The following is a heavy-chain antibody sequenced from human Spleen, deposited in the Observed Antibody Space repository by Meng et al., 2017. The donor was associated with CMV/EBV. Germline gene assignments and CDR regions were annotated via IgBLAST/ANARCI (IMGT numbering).Heavy chain of an antibody. J-gene: IGHJ4*02. CDR2: TNSFGTST. CDR3: ARGPITIFGVAFDY. D-gene: IGHD3-3*01. V-gene: IGHV3-74*01. Sequence: SGFPFDSYWMHWVRQVPGRGLVWVSRTNSFGTSTSYAESVKGRFTISRDNAKNTLYLQMNSLRGEDSAVYYCARGPITIFGVAFDYWGQGTLVTVYS. CDR1: GFPFDSYW.